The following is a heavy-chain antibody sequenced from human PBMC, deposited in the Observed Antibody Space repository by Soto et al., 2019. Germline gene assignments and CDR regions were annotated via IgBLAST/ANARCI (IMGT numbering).Heavy chain of an antibody. CDR3: ARGGGSYYLGAKDYYYYGMDV. J-gene: IGHJ6*02. D-gene: IGHD1-26*01. CDR2: IIPIFGTA. CDR1: GGTFSSYA. Sequence: QVQLVQSGAEVKKPGSSVKVSCKASGGTFSSYAISWVRQAPGQGLEWMGGIIPIFGTANYAQKFQGRVTITADESTSTAYMELSSLRCEDTAVYYCARGGGSYYLGAKDYYYYGMDVWGQGTTVTVSS. V-gene: IGHV1-69*01.